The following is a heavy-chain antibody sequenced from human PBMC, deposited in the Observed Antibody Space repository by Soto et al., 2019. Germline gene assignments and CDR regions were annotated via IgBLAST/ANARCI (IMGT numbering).Heavy chain of an antibody. Sequence: EVQLVESGGGLVKPGGSLRLSCAASGFTFSSYSMNWVHQAPGKGLEWVSSISSSSSYIYYADSVKGRFTISRDNAKNSLYLQMNSLRAEDTAVYYCARERTIFGVVIPEDVWGQGTTVTVSS. D-gene: IGHD3-3*01. V-gene: IGHV3-21*01. J-gene: IGHJ6*02. CDR1: GFTFSSYS. CDR2: ISSSSSYI. CDR3: ARERTIFGVVIPEDV.